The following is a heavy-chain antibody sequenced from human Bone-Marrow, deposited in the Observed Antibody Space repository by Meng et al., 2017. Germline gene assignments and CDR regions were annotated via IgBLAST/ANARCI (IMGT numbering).Heavy chain of an antibody. Sequence: LRLSCTVSGDSISRTNNYWTWIRQPAGKGLEWIGRIYSIGNTNYNPSLRSRLTMSVDTSKNQFSLNLSSVTAADTAVYYCARGFDSWGQGTLVTVSS. CDR2: IYSIGNT. CDR3: ARGFDS. CDR1: GDSISRTNNY. V-gene: IGHV4-61*02. J-gene: IGHJ5*01.